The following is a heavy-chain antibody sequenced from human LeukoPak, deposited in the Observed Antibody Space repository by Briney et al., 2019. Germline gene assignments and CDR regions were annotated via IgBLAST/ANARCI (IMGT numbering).Heavy chain of an antibody. Sequence: SGGSLRLSCAASGFTVSSNYMSWVRQAPGKGLEWVSVIYSGGSTYYADSVKGRFTISRDNSKNTLYLQMNSLRAEDTAVYYCARVNDYGDYGGPSKFDYWGQGTLVTVSS. CDR3: ARVNDYGDYGGPSKFDY. D-gene: IGHD4-17*01. CDR1: GFTVSSNY. V-gene: IGHV3-66*01. CDR2: IYSGGST. J-gene: IGHJ4*02.